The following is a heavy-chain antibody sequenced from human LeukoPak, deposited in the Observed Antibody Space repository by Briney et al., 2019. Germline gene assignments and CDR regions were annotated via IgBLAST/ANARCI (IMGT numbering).Heavy chain of an antibody. D-gene: IGHD3-16*01. Sequence: SETLSLTCAVYGGSFSGYYWSWIRQPPGKGLEWIGEINHSGSTNYNPSLKSRVTISVDTSKNQFSLTLSSVTAADTAVYYCARVNGLPYYFDYWGQGTLVTVSS. CDR2: INHSGST. CDR1: GGSFSGYY. J-gene: IGHJ4*02. CDR3: ARVNGLPYYFDY. V-gene: IGHV4-34*01.